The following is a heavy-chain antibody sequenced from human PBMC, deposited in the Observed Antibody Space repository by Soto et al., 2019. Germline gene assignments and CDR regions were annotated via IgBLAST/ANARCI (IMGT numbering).Heavy chain of an antibody. J-gene: IGHJ4*02. CDR1: GFTFSSYA. CDR2: ISYDGSNK. CDR3: ERYYYGSGSHNGVDY. D-gene: IGHD3-10*01. Sequence: GGSLRLSCAASGFTFSSYAMHWVRQAPGKGLEWVAVISYDGSNKYYADSVKGRFTISRDNSKNTLYLQMNSLSAEDTAVYYCERYYYGSGSHNGVDYWGQGTLVTVSS. V-gene: IGHV3-30-3*01.